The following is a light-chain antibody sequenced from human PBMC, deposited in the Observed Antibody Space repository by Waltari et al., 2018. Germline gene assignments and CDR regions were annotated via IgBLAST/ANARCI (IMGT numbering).Light chain of an antibody. V-gene: IGLV2-14*01. CDR1: RSDVGGFNY. CDR3: SSYTSSRTLV. J-gene: IGLJ2*01. CDR2: EVN. Sequence: QSALTQPASVSEPPGQSITIACTGTRSDVGGFNYVSWYQQHPGKAPNLMIYEVNNRPSRVSNPFAGSKSGNTASLTLPGLQAGDEADYYLSSYTSSRTLVFGGGTKLTVL.